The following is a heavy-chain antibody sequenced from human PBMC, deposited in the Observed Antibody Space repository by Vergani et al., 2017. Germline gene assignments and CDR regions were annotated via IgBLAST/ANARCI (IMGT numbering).Heavy chain of an antibody. CDR1: GYTFSTDY. V-gene: IGHV1-46*03. CDR2: INPSGGHT. CDR3: ARGDYGILTGYRY. Sequence: QVQVLQSGAEVKKSGASVKVSCKTSGYTFSTDYMHWVRQAPGQGIEWMGIINPSGGHTNYAQKFQGRVTMTRDTSTSTVYMELSSLGSEDTAIYYCARGDYGILTGYRYWGQGTLVTVSA. D-gene: IGHD3-9*01. J-gene: IGHJ4*02.